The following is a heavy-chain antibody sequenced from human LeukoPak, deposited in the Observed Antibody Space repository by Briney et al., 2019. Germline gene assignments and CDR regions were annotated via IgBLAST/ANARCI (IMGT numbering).Heavy chain of an antibody. D-gene: IGHD6-19*01. J-gene: IGHJ4*02. V-gene: IGHV3-23*01. Sequence: GGSLRLSCAATGFTFSSDAMSWVRQAPGKGLEWVSLISGSGGSTYYADSVKGRFTISRDNSKNTLYLQMNSLRAEDTAVYSCAKLQERSCWSHFHYWGQGTLVTVSS. CDR3: AKLQERSCWSHFHY. CDR2: ISGSGGST. CDR1: GFTFSSDA.